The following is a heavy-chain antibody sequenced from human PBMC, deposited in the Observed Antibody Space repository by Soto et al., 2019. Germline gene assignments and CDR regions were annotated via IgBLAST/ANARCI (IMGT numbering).Heavy chain of an antibody. D-gene: IGHD1-26*01. CDR1: GYTFTGYY. CDR3: ARDGGARSESGRLFQPYYYYGSMDA. V-gene: IGHV1-2*04. Sequence: SVKVSCKASGYTFTGYYMHWVRQAPGQGLERMGWINPNSGGTNYAQKFQGWVTMTRDTSISTAYMELSRLRSDDMAVYYCARDGGARSESGRLFQPYYYYGSMDAWGQGTSVTVSS. CDR2: INPNSGGT. J-gene: IGHJ6*02.